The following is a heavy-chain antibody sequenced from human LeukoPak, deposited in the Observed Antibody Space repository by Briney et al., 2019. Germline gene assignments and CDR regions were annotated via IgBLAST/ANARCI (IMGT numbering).Heavy chain of an antibody. Sequence: GGSLRLSCAASGITFRSYGMHWVRQAPGKGLEWVAFIWYDGSNKYYADSVKGRFTISRDSSRNTLFLHMNTLRAEDTAIYYCAKDRTVGASYWYFDLWGRGTLVTVSS. V-gene: IGHV3-30*02. CDR3: AKDRTVGASYWYFDL. J-gene: IGHJ2*01. D-gene: IGHD1-26*01. CDR2: IWYDGSNK. CDR1: GITFRSYG.